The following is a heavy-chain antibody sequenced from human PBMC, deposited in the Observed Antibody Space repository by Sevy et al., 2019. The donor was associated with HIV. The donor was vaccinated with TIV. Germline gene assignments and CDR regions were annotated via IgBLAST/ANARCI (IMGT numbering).Heavy chain of an antibody. CDR2: ISWDGGST. CDR3: VKDGNAMVRGIILRTYYYMDV. J-gene: IGHJ6*03. CDR1: GFTFDDYA. V-gene: IGHV3-43D*04. Sequence: GGSLRLSCGAFGFTFDDYAMHWVRQPPGRGLEWVSLISWDGGSTYDADSVKGRFTISRDNRKNSLYLQMNSLRVEDTALYYCVKDGNAMVRGIILRTYYYMDVWGKGTTVTVSS. D-gene: IGHD3-10*01.